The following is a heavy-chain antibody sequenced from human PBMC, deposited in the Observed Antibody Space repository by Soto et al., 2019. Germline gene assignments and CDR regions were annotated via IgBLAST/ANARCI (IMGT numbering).Heavy chain of an antibody. CDR2: INHSGDT. V-gene: IGHV4-34*01. CDR3: ARQYYDILTGQGV. J-gene: IGHJ3*01. CDR1: GGSLSGYY. Sequence: TSETLSLTCSIYGGSLSGYYWRWVRQNPGKGLEWIGEINHSGDTNYNPSLKSRVTTSVYSSQQSFSLKLTPVTAPDTAVYYCARQYYDILTGQGVWGQGTMGTVSS. D-gene: IGHD3-9*01.